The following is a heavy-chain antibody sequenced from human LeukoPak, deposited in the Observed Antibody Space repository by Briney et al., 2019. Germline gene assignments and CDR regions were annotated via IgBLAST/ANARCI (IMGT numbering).Heavy chain of an antibody. Sequence: SETLSLTCTVSGGSISSSSYYWGWIRQPPGKGLEWIGSIYYSGSTYYKPSLKSRVTISLDTSKNQFSLKLSSVTAADTAVYYCARAYSPPQWSPFDYWGQGTLVTVSS. CDR3: ARAYSPPQWSPFDY. CDR1: GGSISSSSYY. CDR2: IYYSGST. J-gene: IGHJ4*02. V-gene: IGHV4-39*07. D-gene: IGHD6-13*01.